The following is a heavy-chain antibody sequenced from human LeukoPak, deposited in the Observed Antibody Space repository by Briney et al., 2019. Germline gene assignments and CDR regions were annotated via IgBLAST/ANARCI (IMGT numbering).Heavy chain of an antibody. CDR2: IYTSGST. V-gene: IGHV4-4*07. J-gene: IGHJ4*02. D-gene: IGHD3-3*01. CDR3: ARGTLFGTEFDY. Sequence: SETLSLTCIVSGGSISSYYWSWIRQPAGKGLEWIGRIYTSGSTNYNPSLKSRVTMSVDTSKNQFSLKLSSVTAADTAVYYRARGTLFGTEFDYWGQGTLVTVSS. CDR1: GGSISSYY.